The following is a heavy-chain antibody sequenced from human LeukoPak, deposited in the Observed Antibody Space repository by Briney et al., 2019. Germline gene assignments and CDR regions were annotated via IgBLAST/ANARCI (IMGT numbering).Heavy chain of an antibody. D-gene: IGHD3-10*01. CDR2: ISGGGDAT. J-gene: IGHJ4*02. CDR3: ARDSSMLRGPLVIYYFDF. Sequence: PGGSLRLSCAASGFTFSSYSMNWVRQAPGKGLEWVSTISGGGDATYYADSVEGRFTISRDNSKNTLYLQMNSLRVEDTAVYYCARDSSMLRGPLVIYYFDFWGQGTLVTVSS. CDR1: GFTFSSYS. V-gene: IGHV3-23*01.